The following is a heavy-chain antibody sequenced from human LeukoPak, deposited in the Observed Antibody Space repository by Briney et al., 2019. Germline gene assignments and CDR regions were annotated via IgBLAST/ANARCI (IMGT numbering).Heavy chain of an antibody. J-gene: IGHJ3*02. CDR3: ARPTEGTTAFDI. D-gene: IGHD1-1*01. CDR1: GYNLSSHA. V-gene: IGHV7-4-1*02. Sequence: GASVKVSCKASGYNLSSHALNWLRQAPGQGPEWMGWINTNTGNPTYAQGFTGRFVFSLDTSVSTAYLQISSLKAEDTALYYCARPTEGTTAFDIWGQGTMVIVSS. CDR2: INTNTGNP.